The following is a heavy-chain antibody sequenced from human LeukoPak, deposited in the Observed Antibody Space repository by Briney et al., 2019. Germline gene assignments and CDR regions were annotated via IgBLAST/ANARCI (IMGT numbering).Heavy chain of an antibody. Sequence: ASVKISCKASGYTFTSYYLHWVRQAPGQGLEWVGVIHPSGGSTSYAQKSQGRVTLTKDTSTSTVYIELSSLRSDDTAIFYCARMAMDTAMVTNFFDLWGQGTLVTVSA. J-gene: IGHJ4*02. CDR3: ARMAMDTAMVTNFFDL. V-gene: IGHV1-46*01. CDR1: GYTFTSYY. CDR2: IHPSGGST. D-gene: IGHD5-18*01.